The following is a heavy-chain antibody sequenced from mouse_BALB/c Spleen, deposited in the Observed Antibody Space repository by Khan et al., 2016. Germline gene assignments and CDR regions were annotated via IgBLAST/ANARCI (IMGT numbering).Heavy chain of an antibody. CDR2: ISYSGST. Sequence: EVQLQESGPSLVKPSQTLSLTCSVTGDSITSGYWNWIRKFPGNKLEYMGYISYSGSTYYNPSLKSRISITRDTSQNQYYLQLNSVTTEDTATYYCARYRYDGYAMDYWGQGTSVTVSS. J-gene: IGHJ4*01. V-gene: IGHV3-8*02. D-gene: IGHD2-14*01. CDR3: ARYRYDGYAMDY. CDR1: GDSITSGY.